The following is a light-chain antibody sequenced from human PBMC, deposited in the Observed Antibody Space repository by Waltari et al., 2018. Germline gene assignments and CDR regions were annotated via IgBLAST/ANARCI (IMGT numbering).Light chain of an antibody. J-gene: IGKJ1*01. CDR1: QSISDW. CDR2: KAS. Sequence: DIQMTQSPSTLSASVGDTVTITCRASQSISDWLAWLQQKPGKAPTVLIYKASSLDTGVPSRFSGSGSGTEFTLTITSLQPDDFATYYCQQCDTYYWTFGQGTQLEMK. V-gene: IGKV1-5*03. CDR3: QQCDTYYWT.